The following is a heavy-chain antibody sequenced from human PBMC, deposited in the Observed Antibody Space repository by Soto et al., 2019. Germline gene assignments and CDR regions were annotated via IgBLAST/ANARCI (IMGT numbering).Heavy chain of an antibody. V-gene: IGHV1-69*01. CDR1: GGSFNNYA. D-gene: IGHD3-10*01. J-gene: IGHJ6*02. CDR3: AVALVREILIFESSGMHV. Sequence: QVHLVQSGAEVKKPGSSVKVSCKTSGGSFNNYAVSWVRQAPGQGLEWLGGIIPNFATPNYAQKFQDRVTSIADQYTSTVYMELRGLRSTDTAVYFCAVALVREILIFESSGMHVWGQGTTGIVS. CDR2: IIPNFATP.